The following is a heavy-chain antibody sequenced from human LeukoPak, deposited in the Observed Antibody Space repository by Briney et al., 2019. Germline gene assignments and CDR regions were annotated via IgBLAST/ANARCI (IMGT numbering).Heavy chain of an antibody. V-gene: IGHV3-30*02. CDR1: GFTFSSHG. CDR2: IWPDGSIK. D-gene: IGHD6-19*01. Sequence: GGSLRLSCAASGFTFSSHGMHWVRQAPGKGLEWVAVIWPDGSIKYYAESAKGRFTISRDTSKNTLYLQMNSLRAEDTAVYYCAKDLRLASSGWYGDYYYGMDVWGQGTTVTVSS. CDR3: AKDLRLASSGWYGDYYYGMDV. J-gene: IGHJ6*02.